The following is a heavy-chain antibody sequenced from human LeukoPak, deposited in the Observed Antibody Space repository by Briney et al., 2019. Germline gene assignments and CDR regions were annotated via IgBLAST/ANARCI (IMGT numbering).Heavy chain of an antibody. CDR2: ISFGSRSL. D-gene: IGHD5-24*01. CDR3: ARVWQLGV. V-gene: IGHV3-48*02. J-gene: IGHJ6*02. Sequence: GALRLSCAASGFNFDTSAMNWVRQAPGKGLQWVAYISFGSRSLYYADSVRGRFTISRDDATRSVYLQMTSLRHEDTGVYYCARVWQLGVWGQGTTVTVS. CDR1: GFNFDTSA.